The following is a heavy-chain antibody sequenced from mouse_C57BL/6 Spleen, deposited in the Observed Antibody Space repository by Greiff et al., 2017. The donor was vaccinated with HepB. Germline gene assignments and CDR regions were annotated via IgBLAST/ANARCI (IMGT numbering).Heavy chain of an antibody. CDR3: ARKGYDYDENYFDY. J-gene: IGHJ2*01. D-gene: IGHD2-4*01. Sequence: QVQLQQPGAELVRPGSSVKLSCKASGYTFTSYWMHWVKQRPIQGLEWIGNIDPSDSETHYNQKFKDKATLTVDKSSSTAYMQLSSLTSEDSAVYYCARKGYDYDENYFDYWGQGTTLTVSS. CDR1: GYTFTSYW. CDR2: IDPSDSET. V-gene: IGHV1-52*01.